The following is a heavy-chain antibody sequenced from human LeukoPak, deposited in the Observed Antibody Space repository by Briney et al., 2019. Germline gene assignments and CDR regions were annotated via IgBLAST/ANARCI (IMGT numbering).Heavy chain of an antibody. CDR1: GGTFSSYA. CDR2: INPNSGGT. Sequence: ASVKVSCKASGGTFSSYAISWVRQAPGQGLEWMGWINPNSGGTNYAQKFQGRVTMTRDTSISTAYMELSRLRSDDTAVYYCARARSTLRYYYDSSGYYDAFDIWGQGTMVTVSS. D-gene: IGHD3-22*01. CDR3: ARARSTLRYYYDSSGYYDAFDI. V-gene: IGHV1-2*02. J-gene: IGHJ3*02.